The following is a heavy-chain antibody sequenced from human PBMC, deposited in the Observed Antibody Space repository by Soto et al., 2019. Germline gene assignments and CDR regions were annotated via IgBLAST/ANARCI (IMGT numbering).Heavy chain of an antibody. Sequence: QVQLQESGPGLVKPSQTLSLTCTVSGGSISSGNYYWSWIRQPPGKGLEWIGFISYSGSTYYSTSLKRRVTISVDTSKSHFSLNLSFVTAADTSVYYCATMGTPATGLYFFDYWGQGSLVTVSS. CDR1: GGSISSGNYY. V-gene: IGHV4-30-4*01. D-gene: IGHD2-15*01. CDR3: ATMGTPATGLYFFDY. CDR2: ISYSGST. J-gene: IGHJ4*02.